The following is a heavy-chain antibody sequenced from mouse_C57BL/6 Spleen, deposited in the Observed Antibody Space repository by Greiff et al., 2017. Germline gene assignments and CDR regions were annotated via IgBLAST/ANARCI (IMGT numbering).Heavy chain of an antibody. Sequence: QVQLQQPGAELVRPGSSVKLSCKASGYTFTSYWMDWVKQRPGQGLEWIGNIYPSDSETHYNQKFKDKATLTVDKSSSTAYMQLSSLTSEDSAVYYCARGGSYYFDYWGKGNTRTVSS. J-gene: IGHJ2*01. V-gene: IGHV1-61*01. CDR1: GYTFTSYW. CDR2: IYPSDSET. CDR3: ARGGSYYFDY.